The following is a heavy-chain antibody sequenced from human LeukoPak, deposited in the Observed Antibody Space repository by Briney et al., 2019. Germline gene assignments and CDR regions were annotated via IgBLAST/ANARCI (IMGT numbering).Heavy chain of an antibody. Sequence: GASVKVSCKASGGTFSSYAISWVRQAPGQGLEWMGGIIPIFGTANYAQKFQGRVTITADESTSTAYMELSSLRSEDTAVYYCARRETPVTGYFQHWGQGTLVTVSS. D-gene: IGHD4-17*01. CDR3: ARRETPVTGYFQH. CDR1: GGTFSSYA. CDR2: IIPIFGTA. V-gene: IGHV1-69*13. J-gene: IGHJ1*01.